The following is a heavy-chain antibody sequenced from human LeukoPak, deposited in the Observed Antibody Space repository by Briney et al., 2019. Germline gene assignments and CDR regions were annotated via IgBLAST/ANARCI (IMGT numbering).Heavy chain of an antibody. Sequence: ASVKVSCKASGYTFTSYDINWVRQATGQGLEWMGWMSPNSGNTGYAQKFQGRVTMTRNTSISTAYMELSSLRSEGTAAYYCARRAYDFWSGSQIYGMDVWGQGTTVTVSS. V-gene: IGHV1-8*01. CDR3: ARRAYDFWSGSQIYGMDV. D-gene: IGHD3-3*01. CDR2: MSPNSGNT. CDR1: GYTFTSYD. J-gene: IGHJ6*02.